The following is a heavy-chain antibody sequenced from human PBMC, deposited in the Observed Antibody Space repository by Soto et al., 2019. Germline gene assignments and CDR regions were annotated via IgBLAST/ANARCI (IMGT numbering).Heavy chain of an antibody. J-gene: IGHJ4*02. Sequence: SETLSLTCTVSGYSISSGYYWGWIRQPPGKGLEWIGSIYHSGSTYYNPSLKSRVTISVDTSKNQFSLKLSSVTAADTAVYYCASVEEGTIFGVVLPFDYWGQGTLVTVSS. V-gene: IGHV4-38-2*02. CDR2: IYHSGST. CDR1: GYSISSGYY. CDR3: ASVEEGTIFGVVLPFDY. D-gene: IGHD3-3*01.